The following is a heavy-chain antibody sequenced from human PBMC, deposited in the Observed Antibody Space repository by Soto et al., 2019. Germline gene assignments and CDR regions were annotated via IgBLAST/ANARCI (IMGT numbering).Heavy chain of an antibody. CDR2: ISGSGGST. D-gene: IGHD5-18*01. J-gene: IGHJ2*01. V-gene: IGHV3-23*01. Sequence: GESLRLSCAASGFTFSSYAMSWVRQAPGKGLEWVSAISGSGGSTYYADSVKGRFTISRDNSKNTLYLQMNSLRAEDTAVYYCAKISSSLGTLNTAMGYWYFDLWGRGTLVTVSS. CDR3: AKISSSLGTLNTAMGYWYFDL. CDR1: GFTFSSYA.